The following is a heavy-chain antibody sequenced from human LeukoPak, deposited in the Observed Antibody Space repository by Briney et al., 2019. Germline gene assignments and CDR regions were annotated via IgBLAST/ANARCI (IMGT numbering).Heavy chain of an antibody. CDR3: ARVSVSGYLKRYYYYYMDV. V-gene: IGHV1-8*01. Sequence: ASVKVSCKASGYTFTSYDINWVRQATGQGLEWMGWTNPNSGNTGYAQKFQGRVTMTGNTSISTAYMELSSLRSEDTAVYYCARVSVSGYLKRYYYYYMDVWGKGTTVTISS. J-gene: IGHJ6*03. D-gene: IGHD5-12*01. CDR1: GYTFTSYD. CDR2: TNPNSGNT.